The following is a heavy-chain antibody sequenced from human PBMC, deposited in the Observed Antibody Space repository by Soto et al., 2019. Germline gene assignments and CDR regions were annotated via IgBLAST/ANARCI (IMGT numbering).Heavy chain of an antibody. CDR2: ISAYNGNT. Sequence: GASVKVSCKASGYTFTSYGISWVRQAPGQGLGWMGWISAYNGNTNYAQKLQGRVTMTTDTSTSTAYMELRSLRSDDTAVYYCARVPVDIVVVPAATIDWGQGTLVTVSS. J-gene: IGHJ4*02. D-gene: IGHD2-2*01. CDR1: GYTFTSYG. CDR3: ARVPVDIVVVPAATID. V-gene: IGHV1-18*01.